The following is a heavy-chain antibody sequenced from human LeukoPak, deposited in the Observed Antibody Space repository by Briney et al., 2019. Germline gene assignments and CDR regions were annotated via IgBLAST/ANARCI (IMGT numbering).Heavy chain of an antibody. CDR2: IKSKTDGGTT. J-gene: IGHJ4*02. CDR1: GFTFSSYA. Sequence: GGSLRLSCAASGFTFSSYAMSWVRQAPGKGLEWVGRIKSKTDGGTTDYAAPVKGRFTISRDDSKNTLYLQMNSLKTEDTAVYYCTTETVAAPFDYWGQGTLVTVSS. V-gene: IGHV3-15*01. D-gene: IGHD6-19*01. CDR3: TTETVAAPFDY.